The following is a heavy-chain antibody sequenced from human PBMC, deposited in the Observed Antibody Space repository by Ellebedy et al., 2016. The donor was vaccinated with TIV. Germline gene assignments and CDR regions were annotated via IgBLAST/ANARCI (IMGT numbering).Heavy chain of an antibody. Sequence: ESLKISXAASGFTFSSYSMNWVRQAPGKGLEWVSSITSSGDYIYYADSMKGRFTISRDNAKNSLYLQMNSLRDEDTAVYYCASDETWGQGTLVTVSS. CDR1: GFTFSSYS. V-gene: IGHV3-21*01. CDR2: ITSSGDYI. J-gene: IGHJ5*02. CDR3: ASDET.